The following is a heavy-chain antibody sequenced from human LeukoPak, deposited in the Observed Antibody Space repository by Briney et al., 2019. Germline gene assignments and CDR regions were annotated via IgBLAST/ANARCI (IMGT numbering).Heavy chain of an antibody. Sequence: GGSLRLSCAVSGFTFGSYAMAWVRQAPGKGLEWVSSISGSGGSTYYADSVKGRFTISRDNSKNTLYLQMNSLRDEDTAVYFFAKDTVVVVAEFDYWGQGIRFPVS. V-gene: IGHV3-23*01. CDR2: ISGSGGST. CDR1: GFTFGSYA. CDR3: AKDTVVVVAEFDY. J-gene: IGHJ4*02. D-gene: IGHD2-15*01.